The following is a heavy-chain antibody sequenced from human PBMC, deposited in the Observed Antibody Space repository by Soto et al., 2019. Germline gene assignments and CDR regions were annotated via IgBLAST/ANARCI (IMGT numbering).Heavy chain of an antibody. CDR1: GGSISSSNW. CDR2: IYHSGTT. V-gene: IGHV4-4*02. J-gene: IGHJ4*02. CDR3: AREGGAGTYMGFDY. D-gene: IGHD6-19*01. Sequence: PSQTISLTCAVCGGSISSSNWWLWVRQSPEKGLQWIGEIYHSGTTNYNPSFNSRVTMSVDKANIQFSLMLTSVTAEDTAIYYCAREGGAGTYMGFDYWGQGTLDTVSS.